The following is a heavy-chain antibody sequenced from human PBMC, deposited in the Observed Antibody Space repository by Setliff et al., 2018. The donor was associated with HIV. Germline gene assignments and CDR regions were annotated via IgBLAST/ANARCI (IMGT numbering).Heavy chain of an antibody. D-gene: IGHD6-19*01. CDR1: GYTFTTYS. J-gene: IGHJ5*02. V-gene: IGHV1-2*02. CDR2: INPHSGNT. Sequence: ASVKVSCKTSGYTFTTYSIHWVRQAPGQSLEWMGWINPHSGNTDFAQRFQGRITMTRDTSINTVYMDLSRLTSDDTGIYYCARGGALSGFFFPNWLDPWGQGTLVTVSS. CDR3: ARGGALSGFFFPNWLDP.